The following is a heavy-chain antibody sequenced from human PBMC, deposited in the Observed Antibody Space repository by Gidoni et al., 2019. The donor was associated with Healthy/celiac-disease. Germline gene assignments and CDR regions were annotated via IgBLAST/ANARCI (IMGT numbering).Heavy chain of an antibody. CDR2: IAYSGRA. D-gene: IGHD3-22*01. J-gene: IGHJ4*02. Sequence: QLQLQESGPELVKPSETLSLTCTVPGGSISIGSYSWGWVRQPPGKGLEWIGGIAYSGRAYYNPPLKSRVTMSIDTSKNQFSLNLNSVTAADTAVYYCARRSRDSSGYYYPDYWGQGTLVTVSS. CDR1: GGSISIGSYS. CDR3: ARRSRDSSGYYYPDY. V-gene: IGHV4-39*01.